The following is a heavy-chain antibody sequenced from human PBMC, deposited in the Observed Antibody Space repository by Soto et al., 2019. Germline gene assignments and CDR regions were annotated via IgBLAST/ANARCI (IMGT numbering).Heavy chain of an antibody. CDR2: VYYSGST. V-gene: IGHV4-59*02. J-gene: IGHJ4*02. CDR1: GGSVSNSY. Sequence: SETVSLTCTVSGGSVSNSYWGWIRQPPGKGLEWVAYVYYSGSTNYNPSLGSRVTISVDKSKNQFSLKMTSVTGADTAVYYCARGRSHEWELLVQYFDYWGQGTLVTVSS. D-gene: IGHD1-26*01. CDR3: ARGRSHEWELLVQYFDY.